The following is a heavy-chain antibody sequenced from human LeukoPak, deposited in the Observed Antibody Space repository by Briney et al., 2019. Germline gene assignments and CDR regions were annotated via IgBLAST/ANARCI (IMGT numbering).Heavy chain of an antibody. CDR1: GYTFTSYY. V-gene: IGHV1-46*01. CDR3: ARVDRKVVITRYYFDY. CDR2: INPSGGST. Sequence: GASVTVSCKASGYTFTSYYIHWVRQAPGQGLEWMGIINPSGGSTSYAQKFQGRVTMTRDTSTSTVYLELSSLRSEDTAVYYCARVDRKVVITRYYFDYWGQGTLVTVSS. J-gene: IGHJ4*02. D-gene: IGHD3-22*01.